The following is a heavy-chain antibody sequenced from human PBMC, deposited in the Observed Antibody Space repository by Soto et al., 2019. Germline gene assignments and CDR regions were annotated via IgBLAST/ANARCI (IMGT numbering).Heavy chain of an antibody. V-gene: IGHV4-59*08. Sequence: SETLSLTCTVSGGSISSYYWSWIRQPPGKGLEWIGYIYYSGSTNYNPSLKSRVTISVDTSKNQFSLKLSSVTAADTAVYYCARLGGXRELLIPPANWFDPWGQGTLVTVSS. CDR1: GGSISSYY. CDR3: ARLGGXRELLIPPANWFDP. CDR2: IYYSGST. D-gene: IGHD3-10*01. J-gene: IGHJ5*02.